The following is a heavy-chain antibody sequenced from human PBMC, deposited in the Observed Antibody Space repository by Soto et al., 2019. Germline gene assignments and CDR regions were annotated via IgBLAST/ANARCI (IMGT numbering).Heavy chain of an antibody. V-gene: IGHV4-61*08. Sequence: PSETLSLTCTVSGGSISSCGYYWSWIRQHPGKGLEWIGYIYYSGNTYYNPSLKSRVTISADTSKNQFSLKLSSVTAADTAVYYCARVYAYYFDFWGQGTLVTVS. CDR2: IYYSGNT. CDR3: ARVYAYYFDF. CDR1: GGSISSCGYY. D-gene: IGHD2-8*01. J-gene: IGHJ4*02.